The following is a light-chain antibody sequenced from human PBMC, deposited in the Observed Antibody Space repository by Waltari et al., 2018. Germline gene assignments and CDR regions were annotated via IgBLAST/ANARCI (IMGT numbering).Light chain of an antibody. CDR2: SIS. CDR1: SGAVPSGVY. J-gene: IGLJ3*02. CDR3: LLYYSGVWV. V-gene: IGLV7-43*01. Sequence: QTVVTQEPSLTVSPGGTVTLTCASSSGAVPSGVYPNWFQQKPGQAPRTLIYSISDKHSWTPARFSGSLLGGKAALTLSAVQPEDEAEYYCLLYYSGVWVFGGGTKLTVL.